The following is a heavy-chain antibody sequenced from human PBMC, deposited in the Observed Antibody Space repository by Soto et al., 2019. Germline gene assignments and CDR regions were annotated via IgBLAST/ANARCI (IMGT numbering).Heavy chain of an antibody. CDR1: GFTVSSNY. D-gene: IGHD6-13*01. V-gene: IGHV3-53*01. CDR2: IYSGGST. Sequence: PGGSLRLSCAASGFTVSSNYMSWVRQGPGKGLEWVSVIYSGGSTYYADSVKGRFTISRDNSKNTLYLQLNSLRAEDTAVYYCARDRIAAAGTHYYYYGMDVWGQGTTVTVSS. CDR3: ARDRIAAAGTHYYYYGMDV. J-gene: IGHJ6*02.